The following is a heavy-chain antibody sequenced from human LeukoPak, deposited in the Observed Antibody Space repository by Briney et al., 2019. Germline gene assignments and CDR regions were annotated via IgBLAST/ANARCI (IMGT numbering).Heavy chain of an antibody. CDR3: ARDRELFVVVPAAIFWFDP. D-gene: IGHD2-2*02. J-gene: IGHJ5*02. V-gene: IGHV3-30*01. CDR2: ISYDGSNK. CDR1: GFTFSSYA. Sequence: GGSLRLSCAASGFTFSSYAMHWVRQAPGKGLEGVAVISYDGSNKYYADSVKGRLTISRDNSKNTLYLQMNSLRAEDTAVYYCARDRELFVVVPAAIFWFDPWGQGTLVTVSS.